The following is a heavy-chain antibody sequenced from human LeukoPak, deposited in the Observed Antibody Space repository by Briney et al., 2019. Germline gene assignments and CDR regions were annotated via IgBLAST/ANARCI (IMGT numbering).Heavy chain of an antibody. Sequence: ASVKVSCKASGYTFTSYGISWVRQAPGQGLEWMGWISAYNGNTNYAQKLQGRVTMTTDTSTSTAYMELRSLRSDDTAVYYCARDGSSSWYSYYYYYYMDVWGKGTTVTVSS. CDR1: GYTFTSYG. CDR2: ISAYNGNT. V-gene: IGHV1-18*01. J-gene: IGHJ6*03. CDR3: ARDGSSSWYSYYYYYYMDV. D-gene: IGHD6-13*01.